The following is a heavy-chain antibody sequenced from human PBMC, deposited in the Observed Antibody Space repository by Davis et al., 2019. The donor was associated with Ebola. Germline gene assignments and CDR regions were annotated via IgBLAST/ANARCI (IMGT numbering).Heavy chain of an antibody. D-gene: IGHD3-9*01. J-gene: IGHJ5*02. CDR2: IHYIGST. Sequence: MPSETLSLTCTVSGGSISNNDYYWGWIRQPPGKGLEWIGSIHYIGSTYYSPSLKSRVTISVDTSKKYFSLKLSSVTAADTAGYYCARLWGPYDILTGYHNWLDPWGQGTLVTVSS. V-gene: IGHV4-39*01. CDR3: ARLWGPYDILTGYHNWLDP. CDR1: GGSISNNDYY.